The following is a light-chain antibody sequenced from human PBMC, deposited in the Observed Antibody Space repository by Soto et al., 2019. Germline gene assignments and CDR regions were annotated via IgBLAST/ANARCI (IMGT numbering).Light chain of an antibody. V-gene: IGKV1-27*01. CDR1: QDIRNF. J-gene: IGKJ3*01. Sequence: IQMTQSPTSLSASVGDRVTITCRASQDIRNFVAWYQQKPGKAPKLLIYAASTLQSAVTPRFSGSGSGTDFTLTINSLQPEDVATYSCQKYSSVPVFGPGTKVEIK. CDR3: QKYSSVPV. CDR2: AAS.